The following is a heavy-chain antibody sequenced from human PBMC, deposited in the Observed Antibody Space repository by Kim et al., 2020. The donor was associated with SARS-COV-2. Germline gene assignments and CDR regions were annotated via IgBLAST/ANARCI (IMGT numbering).Heavy chain of an antibody. Sequence: GSLRLSCAASGFTFSSYSMNWVRQAPGKGLEWVSSISSSSSYIYYADSVKGRFTISRDNAKNSLYLQMNSLRAEDTAVYYCARDYYGSGSMDVWGQGTTVTVSS. CDR2: ISSSSSYI. CDR1: GFTFSSYS. CDR3: ARDYYGSGSMDV. V-gene: IGHV3-21*01. D-gene: IGHD3-10*01. J-gene: IGHJ6*02.